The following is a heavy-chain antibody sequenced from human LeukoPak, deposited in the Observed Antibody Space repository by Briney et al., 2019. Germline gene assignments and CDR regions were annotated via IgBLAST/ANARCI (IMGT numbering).Heavy chain of an antibody. CDR2: IYYSGST. V-gene: IGHV4-59*08. CDR1: GGSISSYC. Sequence: SETLSLTCTVSGGSISSYCWSWIRQPPGKGLEWIGYIYYSGSTNYNPSLKSRVTISVDTSKNQFSLKLSSVTAADTAVYYCARQPSGGGYSGYEEEAFDIWGQGTMVTVSS. D-gene: IGHD5-12*01. J-gene: IGHJ3*02. CDR3: ARQPSGGGYSGYEEEAFDI.